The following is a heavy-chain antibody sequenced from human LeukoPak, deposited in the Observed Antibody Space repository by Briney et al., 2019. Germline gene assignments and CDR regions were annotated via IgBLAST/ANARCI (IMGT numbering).Heavy chain of an antibody. D-gene: IGHD6-13*01. Sequence: SVKVSCKASGGTFSSYAISWVRQAPGQGLEWMGGIIPIFGTANYAQKFQGRVTITTDESTSTAYMELSSLRSEDTAVYYCARGYSGLSWFDPWGQGTLVTVSS. CDR1: GGTFSSYA. CDR2: IIPIFGTA. CDR3: ARGYSGLSWFDP. J-gene: IGHJ5*02. V-gene: IGHV1-69*05.